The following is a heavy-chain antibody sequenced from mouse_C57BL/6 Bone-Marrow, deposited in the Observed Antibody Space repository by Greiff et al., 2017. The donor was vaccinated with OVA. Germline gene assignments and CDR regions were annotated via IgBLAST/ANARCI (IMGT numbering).Heavy chain of an antibody. CDR1: GYTFTSYG. D-gene: IGHD2-1*01. CDR3: ARWEVLLWDY. Sequence: LEESGAELARPGASVKLSCKASGYTFTSYGISWVKQRTGQGLEWIGEIYPRSGNTYYNEKFKGKATLAADKSSSTAYMELRSLTSEDSAVYFCARWEVLLWDYWGQGTTLTVSS. J-gene: IGHJ2*01. V-gene: IGHV1-81*01. CDR2: IYPRSGNT.